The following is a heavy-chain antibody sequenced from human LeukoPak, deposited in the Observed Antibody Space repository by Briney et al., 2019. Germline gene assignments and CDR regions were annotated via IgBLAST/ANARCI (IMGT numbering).Heavy chain of an antibody. CDR1: GGSISSGGYY. CDR3: ARDTGDYVGTTLGY. D-gene: IGHD4-17*01. Sequence: SETLSLTCTVSGGSISSGGYYWSWIRQHPGKGLEWIGYIYYSGSTYYNPSLKSRVTISVDTSKNQSSLKLSSVTAADTAVYYCARDTGDYVGTTLGYWGQGTLVTVSS. J-gene: IGHJ4*02. CDR2: IYYSGST. V-gene: IGHV4-31*03.